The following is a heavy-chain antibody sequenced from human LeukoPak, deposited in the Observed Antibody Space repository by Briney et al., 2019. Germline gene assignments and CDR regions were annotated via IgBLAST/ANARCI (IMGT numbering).Heavy chain of an antibody. CDR2: ISSSSRTI. CDR1: GFTFSSYS. CDR3: ARDPTAMDFYYYYGMDV. V-gene: IGHV3-48*02. Sequence: PGGSLRLSCAASGFTFSSYSMNWVRQAPGKGLEWVSYISSSSRTIYYADSVKGRFTISRDNAKNSLYLQMNSLRDEDTAVYYCARDPTAMDFYYYYGMDVWGQGTTVTVSS. D-gene: IGHD5-18*01. J-gene: IGHJ6*02.